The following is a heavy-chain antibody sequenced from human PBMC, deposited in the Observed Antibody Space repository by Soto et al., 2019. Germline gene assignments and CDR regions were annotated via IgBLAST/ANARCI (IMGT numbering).Heavy chain of an antibody. CDR2: IYYSGST. CDR3: ARHSEFYSSSWYDY. CDR1: GGSISSYY. D-gene: IGHD6-13*01. J-gene: IGHJ4*02. Sequence: SETLSLTCTVSGGSISSYYWSWIRQPPGKGLEWIGYIYYSGSTNYNPSLKSRVTISVDTSKNQFSLKLSSVTAADTAVYYCARHSEFYSSSWYDYWGQGTLVAVSS. V-gene: IGHV4-59*08.